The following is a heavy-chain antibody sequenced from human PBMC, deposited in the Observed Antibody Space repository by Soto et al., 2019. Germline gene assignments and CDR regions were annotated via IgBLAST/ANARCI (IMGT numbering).Heavy chain of an antibody. CDR3: ARTRILGNWFDP. J-gene: IGHJ5*02. V-gene: IGHV4-39*01. CDR2: IYYSGST. Sequence: QLQLQESGPGLVKPSETLSLTCTVSGGSISSSSYYWGWIRQPPGKGMEWIGSIYYSGSTYYNPPLKSRVTISVDTSKNQFSLKLSSVTAADTAVYYCARTRILGNWFDPWGQGTLVTVSS. D-gene: IGHD2-15*01. CDR1: GGSISSSSYY.